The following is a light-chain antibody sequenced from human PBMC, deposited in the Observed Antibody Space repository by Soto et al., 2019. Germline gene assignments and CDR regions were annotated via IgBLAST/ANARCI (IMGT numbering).Light chain of an antibody. CDR3: HQYDNWPKT. CDR1: QSVSND. CDR2: GAS. Sequence: EILLTQSPATLPVSPGERATLSCRASQSVSNDFAWYQQKPGQAPRLLIYGASTRATGIPARFSGSGSGTEFTLTISSLQSEDFAVYYCHQYDNWPKTFGQGTRLEIK. J-gene: IGKJ5*01. V-gene: IGKV3-15*01.